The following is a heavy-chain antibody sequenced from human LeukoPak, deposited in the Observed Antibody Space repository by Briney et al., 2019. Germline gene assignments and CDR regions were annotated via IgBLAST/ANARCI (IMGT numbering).Heavy chain of an antibody. CDR3: ATRPPGESYVPYFDY. D-gene: IGHD2-2*01. CDR1: GGSVSSDTNF. J-gene: IGHJ4*02. Sequence: PSETLSLTCTVSGGSVSSDTNFWSWIRQPPGKGLEWIGYISYSGNTNYNPSLKSRVTISVDTSKNQFSLRLSSQTAPGAAVYFCATRPPGESYVPYFDYWGQGIPVTVSA. CDR2: ISYSGNT. V-gene: IGHV4-61*01.